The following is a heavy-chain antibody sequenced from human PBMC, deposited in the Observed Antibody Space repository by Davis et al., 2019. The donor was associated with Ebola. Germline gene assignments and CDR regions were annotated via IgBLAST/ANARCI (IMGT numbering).Heavy chain of an antibody. V-gene: IGHV3-73*01. Sequence: PGGSLRLSCAASGFTFSGSAMHWVRQASGKGPEWVGRIRSKANSYATAYAASVKGRFTISRDDSKNTAYLQMNSLKTEDTAVYYCTATVTTSDYWGQGTLVTVSS. D-gene: IGHD4-17*01. CDR2: IRSKANSYAT. J-gene: IGHJ4*02. CDR3: TATVTTSDY. CDR1: GFTFSGSA.